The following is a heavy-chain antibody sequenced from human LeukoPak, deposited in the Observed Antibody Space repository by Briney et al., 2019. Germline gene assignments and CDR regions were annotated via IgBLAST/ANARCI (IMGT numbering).Heavy chain of an antibody. J-gene: IGHJ4*02. V-gene: IGHV4-59*01. CDR1: GGSISSYY. Sequence: SETLSLTCTVSGGSISSYYWSWIRQPPGKGLEWIGYIYYSGSTNYNPSLKSRVTISVDMSKNKFSLDLSSVTAADTAVYYCARTSTSFDDWGQGTLVTVSS. D-gene: IGHD2-2*01. CDR3: ARTSTSFDD. CDR2: IYYSGST.